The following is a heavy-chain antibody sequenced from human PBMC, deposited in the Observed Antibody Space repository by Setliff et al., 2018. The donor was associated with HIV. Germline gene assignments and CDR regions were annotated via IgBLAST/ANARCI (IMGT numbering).Heavy chain of an antibody. CDR3: ARGFLRSRRRWFDP. Sequence: PSETLSLTCTVSGGSISSYYWSWIRQPPGKGLEWIGYIFYSGSTNYNPSLKSRVTVSVDASKNQFSLRLSSVTAADTAVYYCARGFLRSRRRWFDPWGQGTLVTSPQ. CDR2: IFYSGST. CDR1: GGSISSYY. D-gene: IGHD4-17*01. V-gene: IGHV4-59*01. J-gene: IGHJ5*02.